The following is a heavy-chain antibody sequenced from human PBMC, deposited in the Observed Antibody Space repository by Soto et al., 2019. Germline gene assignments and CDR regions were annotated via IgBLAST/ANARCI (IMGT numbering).Heavy chain of an antibody. J-gene: IGHJ3*02. Sequence: QVQLQQWGAGLLKPSETLSLTCAVYGGSFSGYYWSWIRQPPGKGLEWIGEINHSGSTNYNPSLKSRVTISVDAAKNRFSLKLSSGTAADTAVYYCASVTGPGAFDIWGQGTMVPVSS. CDR3: ASVTGPGAFDI. D-gene: IGHD5-18*01. CDR2: INHSGST. V-gene: IGHV4-34*01. CDR1: GGSFSGYY.